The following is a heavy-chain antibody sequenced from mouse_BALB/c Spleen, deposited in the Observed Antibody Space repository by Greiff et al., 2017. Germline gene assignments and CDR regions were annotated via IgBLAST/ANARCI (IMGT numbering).Heavy chain of an antibody. J-gene: IGHJ2*01. CDR2: ISDGGSYT. Sequence: EVKLVESGGGLVKPGGSLKLSCAASGFTFSDYYMYWVRQTPEKRLEWVATISDGGSYTYYPDSVKGLFTISRDNAKNNLYLQMSSLKSEDTAMYYCARDSYGSDYWGQGTTLTVSS. D-gene: IGHD1-1*01. CDR3: ARDSYGSDY. V-gene: IGHV5-4*02. CDR1: GFTFSDYY.